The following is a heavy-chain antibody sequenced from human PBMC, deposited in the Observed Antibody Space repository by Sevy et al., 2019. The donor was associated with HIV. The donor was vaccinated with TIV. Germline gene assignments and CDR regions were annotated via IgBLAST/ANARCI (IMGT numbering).Heavy chain of an antibody. CDR2: ISSNSDYI. CDR3: ARAVVEISTWRSDY. J-gene: IGHJ4*02. D-gene: IGHD5-12*01. Sequence: GGSLRLSCAASGFTFSSYRMTWVRQAPGKGLEWVSCISSNSDYINYADSVKGRFTISRDNAKNLLYLKMDSLRAEDAGVYYCARAVVEISTWRSDYWGQGTLVTVSS. CDR1: GFTFSSYR. V-gene: IGHV3-21*01.